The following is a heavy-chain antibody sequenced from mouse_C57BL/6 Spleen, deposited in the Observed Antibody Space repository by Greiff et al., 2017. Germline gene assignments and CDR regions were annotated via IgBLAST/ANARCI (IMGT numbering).Heavy chain of an antibody. V-gene: IGHV1-64*01. J-gene: IGHJ2*01. CDR3: AREGADGVDY. CDR1: GYTFTSYW. CDR2: IHPNSGST. Sequence: QVQLKQPGAELVKPGASVKLSCKASGYTFTSYWMHWVKQRPGQGLEWIGMIHPNSGSTNYNEKFKSKATLTVDKSSSTAYLQLSSLTSEDPAVYYCAREGADGVDYWGQGTTLTVSS.